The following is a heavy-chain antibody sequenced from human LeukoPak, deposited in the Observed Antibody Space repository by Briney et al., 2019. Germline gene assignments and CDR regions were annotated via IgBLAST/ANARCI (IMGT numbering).Heavy chain of an antibody. D-gene: IGHD5-18*01. Sequence: PGGSLRLSCAASGFTFSSYSMNWVRQAPGKGLKWVSSISSSSSYIYYADSVKGRFAISRDNAKNSLYLQMNSLRAEDTAVYYCARDQDTAMVTVFSAEFDPWGQGTLVTVSS. J-gene: IGHJ5*02. CDR1: GFTFSSYS. CDR2: ISSSSSYI. V-gene: IGHV3-21*01. CDR3: ARDQDTAMVTVFSAEFDP.